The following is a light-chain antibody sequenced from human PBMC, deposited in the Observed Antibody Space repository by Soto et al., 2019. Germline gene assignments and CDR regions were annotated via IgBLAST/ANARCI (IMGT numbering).Light chain of an antibody. CDR1: SSNIGSNT. CDR3: AAWDDNLNGVV. Sequence: QSVLTQPPSASGTPGQRVTLSCSGRSSNIGSNTVNWYQQLPGTAPKLLIYSNNQRPSGVPDRFSGSNSGTSASLAISGLQSEDEADYYCAAWDDNLNGVVFGGGTNLTVL. CDR2: SNN. V-gene: IGLV1-44*01. J-gene: IGLJ2*01.